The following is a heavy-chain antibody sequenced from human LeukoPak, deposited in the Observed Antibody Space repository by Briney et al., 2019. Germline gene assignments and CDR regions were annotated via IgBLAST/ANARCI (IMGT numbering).Heavy chain of an antibody. Sequence: SETLSLTCAVYGGSFSGYYWSWIRQPAGKGLEWIGRIYTSGSTNYNPSLKSRVTMSVDTSKNQFSLKLSSVTAADTAVYYCARDGPLSSFDYWGQGTLVTVSS. CDR1: GGSFSGYY. V-gene: IGHV4-4*07. CDR3: ARDGPLSSFDY. CDR2: IYTSGST. J-gene: IGHJ4*02. D-gene: IGHD2-21*02.